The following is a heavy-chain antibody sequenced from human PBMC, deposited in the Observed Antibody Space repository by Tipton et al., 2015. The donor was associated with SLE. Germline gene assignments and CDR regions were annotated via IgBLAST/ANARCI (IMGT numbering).Heavy chain of an antibody. Sequence: TLSLTCAVYGGSFSGYYWSWIRQPPGKGLEWIGEINHSGSTNYNPSLKSRVTISVDTSKNQSSLKLSSVTAADTAVYYCAREGDSSSWYARGHYGMDVWGQGTTVTVSS. J-gene: IGHJ6*02. D-gene: IGHD6-13*01. CDR2: INHSGST. CDR1: GGSFSGYY. V-gene: IGHV4-34*01. CDR3: AREGDSSSWYARGHYGMDV.